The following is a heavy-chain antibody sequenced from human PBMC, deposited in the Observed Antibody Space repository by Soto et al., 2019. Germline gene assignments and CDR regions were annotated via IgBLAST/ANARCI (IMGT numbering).Heavy chain of an antibody. CDR3: ARAYEGDYFDY. V-gene: IGHV3-30-3*01. D-gene: IGHD3-16*01. CDR2: ISYDGSNK. J-gene: IGHJ4*02. CDR1: GFTFSSYA. Sequence: ESGGGVVQPGRSLRLSCAASGFTFSSYAMHWVRQAPGKGLEWVAVISYDGSNKYYADSVKGRFTISRDNSKNTLYLQMNSLRAEDTAVYYCARAYEGDYFDYWGRGTLVTVSS.